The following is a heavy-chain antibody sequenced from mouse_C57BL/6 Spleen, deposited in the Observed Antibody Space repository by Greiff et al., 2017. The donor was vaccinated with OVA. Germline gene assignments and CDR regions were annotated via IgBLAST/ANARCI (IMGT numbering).Heavy chain of an antibody. V-gene: IGHV7-3*01. CDR1: GFTFTDYY. D-gene: IGHD1-1*01. J-gene: IGHJ2*01. CDR3: ARYTTGVASFDY. Sequence: EVQLVESGGGLVQPGGSLSLSCAASGFTFTDYYMSWVRQPPGKALEWLGFIRNKANGYTTEYSASVKGRFTISRDNSQSILYLQMNALRAEDSATYYCARYTTGVASFDYRGQGTTLTDSS. CDR2: IRNKANGYTT.